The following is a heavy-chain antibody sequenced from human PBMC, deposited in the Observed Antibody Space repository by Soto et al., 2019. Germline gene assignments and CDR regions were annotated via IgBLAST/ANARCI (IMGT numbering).Heavy chain of an antibody. CDR3: VHRGLLASTFFQD. Sequence: SGPTLVNPTQTLTLTCSFSGFSLSTSGMGVGWIRQPPGKAPERLALIYWDDEKRYSPSLKSRLTITKNTSENRVVLTMTNMDPVDTATYYCVHRGLLASTFFQDWGPGNLVTVS. V-gene: IGHV2-5*02. J-gene: IGHJ4*02. D-gene: IGHD5-12*01. CDR2: IYWDDEK. CDR1: GFSLSTSGMG.